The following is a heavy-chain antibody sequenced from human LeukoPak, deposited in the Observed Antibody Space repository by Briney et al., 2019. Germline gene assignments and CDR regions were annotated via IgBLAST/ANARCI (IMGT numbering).Heavy chain of an antibody. CDR3: ARAAAPDY. Sequence: GGSLRLSCAASGFTFSSYSMNWVRQAPGKGLEWVSYISSSSTIYYADSVKGRFTISRDNAKNSLYLQMNSLRAEDTAVYYRARAAAPDYWGQGTLVTVSS. J-gene: IGHJ4*02. CDR2: ISSSSTI. V-gene: IGHV3-48*01. CDR1: GFTFSSYS. D-gene: IGHD6-13*01.